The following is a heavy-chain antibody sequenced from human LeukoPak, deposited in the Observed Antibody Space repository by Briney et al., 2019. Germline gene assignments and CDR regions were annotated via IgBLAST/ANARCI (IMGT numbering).Heavy chain of an antibody. D-gene: IGHD3-10*02. CDR3: AELGITMIGGV. CDR1: GFTFTNYA. Sequence: GGSLRLSCAASGFTFTNYAMSWVRQAPGKGLEWVSAISGSGGNTYYADSVKGRFTISRDNSRNTLYLQMNSLRAEDTAVYYCAELGITMIGGVWGKGTTVTISS. J-gene: IGHJ6*04. V-gene: IGHV3-23*01. CDR2: ISGSGGNT.